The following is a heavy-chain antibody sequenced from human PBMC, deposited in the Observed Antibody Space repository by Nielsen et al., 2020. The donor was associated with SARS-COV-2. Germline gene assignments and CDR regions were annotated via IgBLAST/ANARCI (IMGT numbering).Heavy chain of an antibody. J-gene: IGHJ6*02. CDR1: GFTFNTYA. V-gene: IGHV3-23*01. CDR3: ARVWRTAAAGTYYYYGMDV. D-gene: IGHD6-13*01. Sequence: GESLKISCAASGFTFNTYAMSWFRQAPGKGLEWVSAISGGGSMTYFADSVKGRFAISRDNSKNTLYLQMNSLRAGDTAVYYCARVWRTAAAGTYYYYGMDVWGQGTTVTVSS. CDR2: ISGGGSMT.